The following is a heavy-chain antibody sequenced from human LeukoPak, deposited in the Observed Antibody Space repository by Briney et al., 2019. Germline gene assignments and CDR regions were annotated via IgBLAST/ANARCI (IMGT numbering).Heavy chain of an antibody. CDR2: ISGSGGST. CDR3: ARETGMDRGY. CDR1: GFTFSSYG. Sequence: GGSLRLSCAASGFTFSSYGMSWVRQAPGKGLEWVSAISGSGGSTYYADSVKGRFTISRDNAKNSPYLQMNSLRAEDTAVYYCARETGMDRGYWGQGTLVTVSS. D-gene: IGHD2-2*03. V-gene: IGHV3-23*01. J-gene: IGHJ4*02.